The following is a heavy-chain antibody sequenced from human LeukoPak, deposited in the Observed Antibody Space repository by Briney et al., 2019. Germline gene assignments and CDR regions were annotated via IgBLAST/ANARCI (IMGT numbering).Heavy chain of an antibody. CDR1: GGSISSYY. Sequence: PSETLSLTCTVSGGSISSYYWSWLRQSPEKGLEWIGHIFYSGSTNYNPSLXXRVTTSVDTSKNQYSLKLSFVTAADTAVYYCGRGVXTVTPLNSHSWFDPWGQGTPVTVSS. D-gene: IGHD4-17*01. CDR2: IFYSGST. J-gene: IGHJ5*02. V-gene: IGHV4-59*01. CDR3: GRGVXTVTPLNSHSWFDP.